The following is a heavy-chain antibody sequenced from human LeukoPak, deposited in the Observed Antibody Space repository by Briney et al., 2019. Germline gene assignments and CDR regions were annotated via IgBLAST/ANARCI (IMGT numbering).Heavy chain of an antibody. J-gene: IGHJ4*02. CDR1: GGSISSGGYS. CDR3: ARAPQLWLYYFDY. D-gene: IGHD5-18*01. Sequence: SETLSLTCAVSGGSISSGGYSWSWIRQPPGKGLEWIGYIYHSGSTYYNPSLKSRVTISVDTSKNQFSLKLSSVTAADTAVYYCARAPQLWLYYFDYWGQGTLVTVSS. CDR2: IYHSGST. V-gene: IGHV4-30-2*05.